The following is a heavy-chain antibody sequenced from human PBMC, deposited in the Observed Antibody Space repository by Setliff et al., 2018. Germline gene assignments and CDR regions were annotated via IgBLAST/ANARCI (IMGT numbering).Heavy chain of an antibody. V-gene: IGHV1-18*01. Sequence: ASVKVSCKASGYSFSNYDITWVRQAPGQGLEWMGWISSYSGNAYYAHKLQGRVTMTTDTSTGTAYLELRSLRSDDTAVYYCSRLVRYCTSTSCQGASGVEYWGQGTLVTVSS. CDR3: SRLVRYCTSTSCQGASGVEY. CDR1: GYSFSNYD. CDR2: ISSYSGNA. J-gene: IGHJ4*02. D-gene: IGHD2-8*01.